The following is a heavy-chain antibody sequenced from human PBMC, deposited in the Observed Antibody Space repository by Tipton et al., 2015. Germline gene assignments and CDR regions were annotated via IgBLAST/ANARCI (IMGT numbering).Heavy chain of an antibody. V-gene: IGHV4-38-2*01. D-gene: IGHD3-9*01. CDR3: ACQDYDSLARDYQTVDY. J-gene: IGHJ4*02. CDR2: ISHSGNT. Sequence: LRLSCAVSAYSISSDYYWGWIRQPPGKGLEWIESISHSGNTYYNPSLKSRVTMSRDTSKNQFSLKLTSVTAADTAVYYCACQDYDSLARDYQTVDYWGQGTLVTVSS. CDR1: AYSISSDYY.